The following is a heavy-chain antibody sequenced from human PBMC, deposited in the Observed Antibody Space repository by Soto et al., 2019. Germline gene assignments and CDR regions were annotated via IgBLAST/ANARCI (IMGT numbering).Heavy chain of an antibody. D-gene: IGHD3-9*01. CDR3: ARESHDILTGPPWVWYFDL. J-gene: IGHJ2*01. Sequence: QVQLQQWGAGPLRPLETLSLTCGVSGGSFSGYYWAWIRQSPGKGLEWISEINDRGSINYNPSLKSRVSISVDTSKNHYALNLRSVTAADTAVYYCARESHDILTGPPWVWYFDLWGRGTLV. CDR1: GGSFSGYY. CDR2: INDRGSI. V-gene: IGHV4-34*01.